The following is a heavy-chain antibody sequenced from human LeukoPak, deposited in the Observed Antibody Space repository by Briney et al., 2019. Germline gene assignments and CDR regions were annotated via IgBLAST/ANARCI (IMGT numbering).Heavy chain of an antibody. J-gene: IGHJ4*02. CDR2: INPSGGST. CDR3: ARDGSSWNFDY. D-gene: IGHD6-13*01. V-gene: IGHV1-46*01. Sequence: ASVKVSCKASGYTFTSYYIHWVRQAPGQGLEWMGIINPSGGSTSYAQNFQGRVTMTRDTSTSTVYMELRSLTSEDTAVYYCARDGSSWNFDYWGQGTLVTVSS. CDR1: GYTFTSYY.